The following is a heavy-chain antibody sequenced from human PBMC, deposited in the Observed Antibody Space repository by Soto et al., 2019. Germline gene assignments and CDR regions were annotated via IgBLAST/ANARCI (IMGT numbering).Heavy chain of an antibody. Sequence: SETLSLTCAVSGGSISSSNWWSWVRQPPGEGLEWIGEIYHSGSTNHNPSLKSRVTISVDKSKNQFSLKLSSVTAADTAVYYCARVGCSSTSCSDYWGQGTLVTVSS. CDR1: GGSISSSNW. V-gene: IGHV4-4*02. CDR2: IYHSGST. J-gene: IGHJ4*02. D-gene: IGHD2-2*01. CDR3: ARVGCSSTSCSDY.